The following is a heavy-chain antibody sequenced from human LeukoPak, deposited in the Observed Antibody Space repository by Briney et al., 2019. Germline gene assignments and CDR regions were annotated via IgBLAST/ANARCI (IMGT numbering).Heavy chain of an antibody. V-gene: IGHV4-39*01. Sequence: SETLSLTCTVSGGSISSSSYYWGWIRQPPGKGLEWLGSIYYSGSTYYNPSLKSRVTISIDTSMNQFSLKLTSVTAADTAVYYCARHSFRSNSNNWFDPWGQGTLVTVSS. CDR2: IYYSGST. CDR3: ARHSFRSNSNNWFDP. D-gene: IGHD4-23*01. J-gene: IGHJ5*02. CDR1: GGSISSSSYY.